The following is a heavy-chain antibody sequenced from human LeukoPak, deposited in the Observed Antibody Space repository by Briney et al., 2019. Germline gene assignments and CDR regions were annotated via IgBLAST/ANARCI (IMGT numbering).Heavy chain of an antibody. Sequence: GGSLRLSCAASGFTFSSNYMSWVRQAAGKGLEWVANIKDDGRVQFYVDSVKGRFTISRDNAQNSLFLQMNSLRAEDTAVYYCARGKYDSSPFLQHWGQGTLVTVSS. CDR1: GFTFSSNY. CDR2: IKDDGRVQ. V-gene: IGHV3-7*03. D-gene: IGHD3-22*01. J-gene: IGHJ1*01. CDR3: ARGKYDSSPFLQH.